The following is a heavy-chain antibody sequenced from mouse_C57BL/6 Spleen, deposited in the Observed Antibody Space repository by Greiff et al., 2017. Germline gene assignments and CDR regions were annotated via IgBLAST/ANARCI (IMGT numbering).Heavy chain of an antibody. D-gene: IGHD3-3*01. Sequence: VQLQQSVAELVRPGASVKLSCTASGFTIKNTYMHWVKQRPEQGLEWIGRIDPANGNTKYAPQFQGKATITADTSSNTAYLQLSSLTSEDTASYYCARGTALYAMDYWGQGTSVTVSA. CDR2: IDPANGNT. J-gene: IGHJ4*01. CDR3: ARGTALYAMDY. V-gene: IGHV14-3*01. CDR1: GFTIKNTY.